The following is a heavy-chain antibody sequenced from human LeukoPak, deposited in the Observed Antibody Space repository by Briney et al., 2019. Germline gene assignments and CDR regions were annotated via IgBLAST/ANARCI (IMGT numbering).Heavy chain of an antibody. J-gene: IGHJ5*02. D-gene: IGHD2-2*02. V-gene: IGHV4-4*07. Sequence: SETLSLTCTVSGGSISSYYWSWIRQPAGKGLEWIGRIYTSGSTNYNPSLKSRVTMSVDTSKNQFSLKLSSVTAADTAVYYCARDYGVVVVPAAIEVGWFDPWGQGTLVTVSS. CDR1: GGSISSYY. CDR2: IYTSGST. CDR3: ARDYGVVVVPAAIEVGWFDP.